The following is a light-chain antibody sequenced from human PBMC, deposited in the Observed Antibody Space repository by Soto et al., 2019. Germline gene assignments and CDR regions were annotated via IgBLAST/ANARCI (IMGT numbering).Light chain of an antibody. J-gene: IGKJ4*01. CDR2: TAS. Sequence: IQLTQSPSSLSASVGDGVTITCRASQAISSYLAWYQAKPGKAPKLLIYTASTLQSGVPSRFSGSGSGTDFTLTISSLQPEDFATYYCQQLNSFPLTFGGGTKVEIK. V-gene: IGKV1-9*01. CDR1: QAISSY. CDR3: QQLNSFPLT.